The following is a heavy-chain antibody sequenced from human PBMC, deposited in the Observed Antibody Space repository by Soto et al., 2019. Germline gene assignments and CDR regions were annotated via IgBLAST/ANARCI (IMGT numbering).Heavy chain of an antibody. V-gene: IGHV6-1*01. D-gene: IGHD3-10*01. CDR3: ARDPGAAYYYGSGSLSAPFDY. CDR2: SYYRYKWYN. J-gene: IGHJ4*02. CDR1: RDSFSGQNAA. Sequence: SQTLSLTCATFRDSFSGQNAASNWVRQSPSKSLKWLGSSYYRYKWYNDYAVSVKSRITINPDTSKNQFSLQLNSVTPEDTAVYYCARDPGAAYYYGSGSLSAPFDYWGQGTLVTVFS.